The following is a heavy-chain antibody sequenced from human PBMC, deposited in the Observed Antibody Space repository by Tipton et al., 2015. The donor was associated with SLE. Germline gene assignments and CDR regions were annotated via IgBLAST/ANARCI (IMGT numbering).Heavy chain of an antibody. CDR1: GFTSSSYA. D-gene: IGHD6-13*01. Sequence: SLRLSCAASGFTSSSYAMHWVRQAPGKGLEWVAVISYDGSNKYYADSVKGRFTISRDNSKNTLYLQMNSLRAEDTAVYYCARGYSSSWFLDIWGQGTMVTVSS. CDR2: ISYDGSNK. J-gene: IGHJ3*02. CDR3: ARGYSSSWFLDI. V-gene: IGHV3-30-3*01.